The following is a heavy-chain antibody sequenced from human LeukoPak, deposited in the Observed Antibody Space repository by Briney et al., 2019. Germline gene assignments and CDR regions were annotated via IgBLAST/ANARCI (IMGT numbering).Heavy chain of an antibody. J-gene: IGHJ4*02. CDR1: GGTFSSYA. V-gene: IGHV1-69*04. CDR3: ARDSYYDFWSGYYPVSGYFDY. D-gene: IGHD3-3*01. CDR2: IIPILGIA. Sequence: GASVKVSCKASGGTFSSYAISWVRQAPGQGLEWMGRIIPILGIANYAQKFQGRVTITADKSTGTAYMELSSLRSEDTAAYYCARDSYYDFWSGYYPVSGYFDYWGQGTLVTVSS.